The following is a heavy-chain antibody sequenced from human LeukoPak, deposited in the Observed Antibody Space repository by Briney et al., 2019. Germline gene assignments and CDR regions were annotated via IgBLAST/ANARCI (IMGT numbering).Heavy chain of an antibody. CDR2: INPNSGGT. D-gene: IGHD3-22*01. J-gene: IGHJ4*02. CDR3: ARDLSPPIWSRMIVDIGG. V-gene: IGHV1-2*02. Sequence: ASVKVSCKASGYTFTGYYMHWVRQAPGQGLEWMGWINPNSGGTNYAQKFQGRVTMTRDTSISTAYMELSRLRSDDTAVYYCARDLSPPIWSRMIVDIGGWGQGTLVTVSS. CDR1: GYTFTGYY.